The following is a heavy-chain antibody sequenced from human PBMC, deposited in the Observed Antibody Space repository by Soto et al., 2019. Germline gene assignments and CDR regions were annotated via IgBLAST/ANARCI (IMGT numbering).Heavy chain of an antibody. CDR3: ARFRQYGSGSYYDY. V-gene: IGHV4-59*01. J-gene: IGHJ4*02. Sequence: KLSETLSLTCTVSGGSISSYYWSWIRQPPGKGLEWIGYIYYSGSTNYNPSLKSRVTISVDTSKIQFSLKLSSVTAADTAVYYCARFRQYGSGSYYDYWGQGTLVTVSS. D-gene: IGHD3-10*01. CDR2: IYYSGST. CDR1: GGSISSYY.